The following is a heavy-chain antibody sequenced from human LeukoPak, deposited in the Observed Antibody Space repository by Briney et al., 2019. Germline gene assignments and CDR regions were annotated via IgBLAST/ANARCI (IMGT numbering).Heavy chain of an antibody. CDR1: GYSVSSDHY. J-gene: IGHJ4*02. CDR2: IYHLGNT. D-gene: IGHD1-1*01. Sequence: SETLSLTCTVSGYSVSSDHYWDWIRRPPGKGMEWIGTIYHLGNTHYNPSLKSRVTITVDTLKNQISLKLDSLTATDTAVYYCAGVKSDNFYFDYWGQGILVTVSS. CDR3: AGVKSDNFYFDY. V-gene: IGHV4-38-2*02.